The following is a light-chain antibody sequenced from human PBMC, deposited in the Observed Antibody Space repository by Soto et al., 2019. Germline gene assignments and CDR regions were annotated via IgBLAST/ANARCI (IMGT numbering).Light chain of an antibody. V-gene: IGLV1-44*01. CDR3: AAWDDSLNAGI. Sequence: QSALTQPPSASGTPGQRVTISCSGSSSNIGINNVNWYQQVPGTAPKLLIYSNNQRPSGVPARFSGSKSGTSASLAISGLRSEDEAAYYCAAWDDSLNAGIFGGGTKLTVL. J-gene: IGLJ2*01. CDR1: SSNIGINN. CDR2: SNN.